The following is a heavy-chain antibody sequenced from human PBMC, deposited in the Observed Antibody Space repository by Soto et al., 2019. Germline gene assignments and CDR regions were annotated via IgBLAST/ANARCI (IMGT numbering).Heavy chain of an antibody. V-gene: IGHV1-8*01. CDR3: ARSVGSDSTGYLYFGF. J-gene: IGHJ4*02. Sequence: ASVKVSCKASGYTFTDDHVNWVRQASGQGPEWMGWMNPRSGYTGYTQKFQGRVAMTSNTSISTAYMELSSLTSEDTAIYYCARSVGSDSTGYLYFGFWGQGALVTVSS. CDR2: MNPRSGYT. CDR1: GYTFTDDH. D-gene: IGHD3-22*01.